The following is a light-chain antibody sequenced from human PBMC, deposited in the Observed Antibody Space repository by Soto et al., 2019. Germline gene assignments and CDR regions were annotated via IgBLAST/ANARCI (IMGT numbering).Light chain of an antibody. V-gene: IGLV2-8*01. Sequence: QSALTQPPSASGSPGQSLTISCTGTSTDVGNYNYVSWYQQHPGKAPKLMICDVNRRPSGVSNRFSGSKSGNTASLTVSGLQAEDEADYYCSSYAGSNTVVFGAGTKLTVL. CDR2: DVN. J-gene: IGLJ2*01. CDR3: SSYAGSNTVV. CDR1: STDVGNYNY.